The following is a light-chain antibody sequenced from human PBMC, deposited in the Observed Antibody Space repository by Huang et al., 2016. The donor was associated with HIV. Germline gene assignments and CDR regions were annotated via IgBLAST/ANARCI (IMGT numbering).Light chain of an antibody. CDR1: QDIKNY. V-gene: IGKV1-27*01. CDR2: DAS. Sequence: DIQMTQYPSSLSASVGDRVTNTCRASQDIKNYLAWYQQKAGQVPKLLIYDASSLQSVVPYRFSGSGSGTDFTLSIISLQPEDVAIYYCQKYDSVPRTFGQGTKVDIK. CDR3: QKYDSVPRT. J-gene: IGKJ1*01.